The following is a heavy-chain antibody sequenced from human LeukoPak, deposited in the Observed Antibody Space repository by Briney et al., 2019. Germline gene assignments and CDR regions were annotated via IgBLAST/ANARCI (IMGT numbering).Heavy chain of an antibody. CDR3: AKDSSYYYDSSGYYSDY. D-gene: IGHD3-22*01. V-gene: IGHV3-23*01. CDR1: GFTFSSYA. Sequence: GGSLRLSCAASGFTFSSYAMSWVRQAPGKGLEWVSAISGSGGSTNYADSVKGRFTISRDNSKNTLYLQMNSLRAEDTAVYYCAKDSSYYYDSSGYYSDYWGQGTLVTVSS. J-gene: IGHJ4*02. CDR2: ISGSGGST.